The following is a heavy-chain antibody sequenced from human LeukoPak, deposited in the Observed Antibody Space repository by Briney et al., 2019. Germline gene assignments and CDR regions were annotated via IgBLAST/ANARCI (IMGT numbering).Heavy chain of an antibody. D-gene: IGHD2-2*02. V-gene: IGHV3-21*01. Sequence: GGSLRRSCAASGFGFSSCGVNWMRQAPGKGLEWVSSITTSSSHVYSADSVKGRFTISRDNAKNSLYLQMNSLRAEDTAVYYCASLMTSVAIPDYWGQGTLVTVSS. CDR1: GFGFSSCG. J-gene: IGHJ4*02. CDR2: ITTSSSHV. CDR3: ASLMTSVAIPDY.